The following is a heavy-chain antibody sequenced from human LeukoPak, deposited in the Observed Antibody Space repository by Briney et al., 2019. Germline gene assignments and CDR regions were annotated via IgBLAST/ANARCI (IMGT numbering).Heavy chain of an antibody. CDR1: GGTFSSYA. CDR2: IIPIFGIA. CDR3: ASPNQWLAYYYYGMDV. Sequence: ASVKVSCKASGGTFSSYAISWVRQAPGQGLEWMGRIIPIFGIANYAQKFQGRVTITADKSTSTAYMELSSLRSEDTAVYYCASPNQWLAYYYYGMDVWGQGTTATVSS. D-gene: IGHD6-19*01. J-gene: IGHJ6*02. V-gene: IGHV1-69*04.